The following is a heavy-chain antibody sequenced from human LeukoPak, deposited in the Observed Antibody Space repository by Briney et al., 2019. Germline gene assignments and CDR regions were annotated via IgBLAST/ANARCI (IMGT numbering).Heavy chain of an antibody. Sequence: PGGSLKLSCAASGFSFSSYGMHWVRLAPGRGLEWVAFIPRDGSYEKYADSVKGRFAISRDNAKNSLYLQMNSLRAEDTAVYYCARGSSGELLLYYFDYWGQGTLVTVSS. J-gene: IGHJ4*02. CDR1: GFSFSSYG. V-gene: IGHV3-30*02. CDR3: ARGSSGELLLYYFDY. D-gene: IGHD1-26*01. CDR2: IPRDGSYE.